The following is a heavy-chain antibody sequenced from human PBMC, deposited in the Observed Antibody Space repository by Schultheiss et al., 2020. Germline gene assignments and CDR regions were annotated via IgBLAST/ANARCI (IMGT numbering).Heavy chain of an antibody. V-gene: IGHV3-23*01. Sequence: WGSLRLSCAASGFTFSSYAMSWVRQAPGKGLEYVSAISSNGGSTYYADSVKGRFTISRDNSKNTLYLQMNSLRAEDTAVYYCAKDLVPGGVIAYFDDWGQGTMVTVSS. J-gene: IGHJ4*02. CDR1: GFTFSSYA. CDR2: ISSNGGST. D-gene: IGHD3-16*02. CDR3: AKDLVPGGVIAYFDD.